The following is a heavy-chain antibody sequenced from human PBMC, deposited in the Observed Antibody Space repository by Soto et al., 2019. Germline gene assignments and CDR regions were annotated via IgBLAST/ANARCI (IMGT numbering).Heavy chain of an antibody. V-gene: IGHV1-69*08. CDR1: GGTINKYA. CDR2: AIPMLETS. CDR3: AKDVGRHDSTSVAFDA. D-gene: IGHD4-4*01. J-gene: IGHJ4*02. Sequence: QVHLVQSGAEVQEPGSSVKVSCRTSGGTINKYAVNWVRQAPGQGLEWMGRAIPMLETSKIAQKFRGRVTSSADKSSGTAYGEVNSLKSEDTAVYYCAKDVGRHDSTSVAFDAWGQGTLVPVAS.